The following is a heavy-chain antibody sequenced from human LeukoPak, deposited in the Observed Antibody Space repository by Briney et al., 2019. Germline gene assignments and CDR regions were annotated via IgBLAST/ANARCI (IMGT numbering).Heavy chain of an antibody. V-gene: IGHV5-51*01. J-gene: IGHJ4*02. CDR3: ARQEDYYDSSGYYQAFDY. CDR1: GYSFTSYW. D-gene: IGHD3-22*01. CDR2: IYPGDSDT. Sequence: GESLKISCKGSGYSFTSYWIGWVRQMPGKGLEWMGIIYPGDSDTRYSPSFQGQVTISADKSISTAYPQWSSLKASDTAMYYCARQEDYYDSSGYYQAFDYWGQGTLVTVSS.